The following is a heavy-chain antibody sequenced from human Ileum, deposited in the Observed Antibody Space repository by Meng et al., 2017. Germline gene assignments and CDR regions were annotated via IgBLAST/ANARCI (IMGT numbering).Heavy chain of an antibody. CDR2: AST. D-gene: IGHD7-27*01. CDR1: GASVTTSHYQ. V-gene: IGHV4-61*01. Sequence: LPELCPRLVSPSETLSLICPVSGASVTTSHYQWGWIRQPPGKGLEWIGDASTNSNPSLKSRLTISLDTSKNQVSLKLTSVTAAGTAVYYCARDHWGSLDYWGQGILVTVPS. J-gene: IGHJ4*02. CDR3: ARDHWGSLDY.